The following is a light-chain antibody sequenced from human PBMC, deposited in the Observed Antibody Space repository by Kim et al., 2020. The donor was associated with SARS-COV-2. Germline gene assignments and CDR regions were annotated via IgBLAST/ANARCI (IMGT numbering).Light chain of an antibody. V-gene: IGKV3-15*01. CDR1: QSVSST. CDR3: HQYDKWPLT. CDR2: SAS. J-gene: IGKJ5*01. Sequence: MSPGERAARSCRASQSVSSTLAWYQQKPGQAPRRRIYSASTRATGIPARFSGSGAGTEFTLTISSLQSEDFAVYYCHQYDKWPLTFGQGTRLEIK.